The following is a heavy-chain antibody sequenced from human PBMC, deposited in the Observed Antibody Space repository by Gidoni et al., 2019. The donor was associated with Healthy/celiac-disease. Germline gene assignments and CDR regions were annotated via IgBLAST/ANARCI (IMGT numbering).Heavy chain of an antibody. J-gene: IGHJ6*02. CDR3: ARVEYSSSWLSVVRSGPYYYYGMDV. CDR2: IWYDGSNK. Sequence: QVQLVESGGGVVQPGRSLRLSCAASGFTFSSYGMHWVRQAPGKGLEWVAVIWYDGSNKYYADSVKGRFTISRDNSKNTLYLQMNSLRAEDTAVYYCARVEYSSSWLSVVRSGPYYYYGMDVWGQGTTVTVSS. V-gene: IGHV3-33*01. CDR1: GFTFSSYG. D-gene: IGHD6-13*01.